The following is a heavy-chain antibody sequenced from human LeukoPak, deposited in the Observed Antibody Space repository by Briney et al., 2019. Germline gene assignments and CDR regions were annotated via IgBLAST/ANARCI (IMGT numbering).Heavy chain of an antibody. J-gene: IGHJ3*02. CDR2: LNTDGGRT. D-gene: IGHD1-14*01. CDR3: ARDRAPEAFDI. CDR1: GLTFSNFW. V-gene: IGHV3-74*01. Sequence: GGSLRLSCAASGLTFSNFWMHWVRQAPGKGLVWVSGLNTDGGRTVYADSVKGRFTISRDNAKNTLYLQMNSLRVEDTAVYYCARDRAPEAFDIWGQGAMVTVS.